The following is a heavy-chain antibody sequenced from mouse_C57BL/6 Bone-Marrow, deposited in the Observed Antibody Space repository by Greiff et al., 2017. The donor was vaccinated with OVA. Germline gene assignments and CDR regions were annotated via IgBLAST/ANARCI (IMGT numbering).Heavy chain of an antibody. CDR2: INPNNGGT. CDR3: AREWGFYYAMDY. J-gene: IGHJ4*01. D-gene: IGHD1-3*01. CDR1: GYTFTDYY. V-gene: IGHV1-26*01. Sequence: EVQLQQSGPELVKPGASVKISCKASGYTFTDYYMNWVKQSHGKSLEWIGDINPNNGGTSYNQKFKGKATLTVDTSYSTAYMELRSLTSEDSAVYYCAREWGFYYAMDYWGQGTSVTVSS.